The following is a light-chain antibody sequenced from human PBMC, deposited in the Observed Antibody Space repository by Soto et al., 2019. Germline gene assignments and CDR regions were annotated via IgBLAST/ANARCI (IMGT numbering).Light chain of an antibody. J-gene: IGKJ4*01. Sequence: DIQXTQSPSSLSASVGDRVTITCRASQSISIYLNWYQQKPGKAPVLLIYTASDLQGGVPSRFGGSGYGTDFTLTISSLQPEDFATYYCQQSYRTPTFGGGTKVEIK. V-gene: IGKV1-39*01. CDR2: TAS. CDR3: QQSYRTPT. CDR1: QSISIY.